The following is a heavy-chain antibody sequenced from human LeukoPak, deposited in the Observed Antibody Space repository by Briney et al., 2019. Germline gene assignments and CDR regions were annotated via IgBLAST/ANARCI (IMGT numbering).Heavy chain of an antibody. Sequence: ASVKVSCKASGYTFTTYDIGWVRQAPGQGLEWMGWFSTYHGNTNYAQKFQGRVTLTTETPTSIASLELRSLRSDDTAVYYCARVPRPSYETSGYYLDFWGQGTLVTVSS. J-gene: IGHJ4*02. CDR2: FSTYHGNT. CDR3: ARVPRPSYETSGYYLDF. CDR1: GYTFTTYD. V-gene: IGHV1-18*01. D-gene: IGHD3-22*01.